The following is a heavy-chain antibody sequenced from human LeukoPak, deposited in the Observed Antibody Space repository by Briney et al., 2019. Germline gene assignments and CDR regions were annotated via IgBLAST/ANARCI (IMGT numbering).Heavy chain of an antibody. CDR2: INHSGST. CDR1: GGSFSGYY. J-gene: IGHJ4*02. CDR3: ARGGGSGSDY. V-gene: IGHV4-34*01. Sequence: SETLSLTCAVYGGSFSGYYWSWIRQPPGKGPEWIGEINHSGSTNYNPSLKSRVTISVDTSKNQFSLKLSSVTAADTAVYYCARGGGSGSDYWGQGTLATVSS. D-gene: IGHD3-16*01.